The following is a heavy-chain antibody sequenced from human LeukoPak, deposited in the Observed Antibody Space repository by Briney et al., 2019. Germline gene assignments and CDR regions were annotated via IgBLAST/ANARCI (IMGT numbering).Heavy chain of an antibody. D-gene: IGHD3-9*01. V-gene: IGHV4-61*01. J-gene: IGHJ6*04. CDR3: AKDAIPRVNTKHLDV. CDR1: GGSVSSGSYY. Sequence: SQNLSLTCTVSGGSVSSGSYYWSWIRQPPGKGLEWMGYIYYTGTSNYNPSLKSRVTMSIDTSKNQFSMKLSSVTAADTAVYFCAKDAIPRVNTKHLDVWGKGTTVTVSS. CDR2: IYYTGTS.